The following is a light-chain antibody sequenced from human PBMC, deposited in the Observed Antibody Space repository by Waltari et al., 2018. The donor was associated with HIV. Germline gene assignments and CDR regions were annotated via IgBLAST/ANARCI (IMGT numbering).Light chain of an antibody. Sequence: EIVLTQSPDTLSSSPGERVTLSCRASQNVINNYLAWYQQRPGQAPRLLIYDASSRATGIPDRFSGSGSGADFTLTISRLEPEDFAVYYCQRHGNGRSPPYTFGQGTKLEIK. J-gene: IGKJ2*01. CDR1: QNVINNY. CDR2: DAS. CDR3: QRHGNGRSPPYT. V-gene: IGKV3-20*01.